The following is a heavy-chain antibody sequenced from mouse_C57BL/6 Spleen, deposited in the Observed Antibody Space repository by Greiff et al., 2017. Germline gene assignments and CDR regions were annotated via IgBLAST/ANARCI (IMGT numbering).Heavy chain of an antibody. CDR1: GYSFTGYY. V-gene: IGHV1-42*01. J-gene: IGHJ3*01. CDR3: ARTAY. Sequence: VQLKESGPELVKPGASVKISCKASGYSFTGYYMNWVKQSPEKSLEWIGEINPSTGGTTYNQKFKAKATLTVDKSSSTAYMQLKSLTSEDSAVYYCARTAYWGQGTLVTVSA. CDR2: INPSTGGT.